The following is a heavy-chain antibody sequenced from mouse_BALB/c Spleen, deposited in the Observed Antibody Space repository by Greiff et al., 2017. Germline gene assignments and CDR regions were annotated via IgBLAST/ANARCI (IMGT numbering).Heavy chain of an antibody. D-gene: IGHD1-1*01. CDR1: GFTFSSYA. CDR3: ARFTTGGFAY. J-gene: IGHJ3*01. CDR2: ISSGGST. V-gene: IGHV5-6-5*01. Sequence: EVMLVESGGGLVKPGGSLKLSCAASGFTFSSYAMSWVRQTPEKRLEWVASISSGGSTYYPDSVKGRFTISRDNARNILYLQMSSLRSEDTAMYYCARFTTGGFAYWGQGTLVTVSA.